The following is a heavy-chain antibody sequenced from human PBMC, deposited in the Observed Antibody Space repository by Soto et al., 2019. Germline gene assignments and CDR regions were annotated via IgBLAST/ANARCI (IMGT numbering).Heavy chain of an antibody. CDR2: ISYDGSNK. V-gene: IGHV3-30*18. D-gene: IGHD6-13*01. CDR1: GFTFSSYG. J-gene: IGHJ4*02. CDR3: AKDPDSSAAAVFDY. Sequence: GGSLRLSCAASGFTFSSYGMHWVRQAPGKGLEWVAVISYDGSNKYYADSVKGRFTISRDNSKNTLYLQMNSLRAEDTAVYYCAKDPDSSAAAVFDYWGQGALVTVSS.